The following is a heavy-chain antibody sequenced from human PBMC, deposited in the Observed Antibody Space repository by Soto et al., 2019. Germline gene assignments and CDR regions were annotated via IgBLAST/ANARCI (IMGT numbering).Heavy chain of an antibody. CDR3: ARSPSGLPTRYYYGMDV. J-gene: IGHJ6*02. V-gene: IGHV1-69*02. CDR1: GGTFSSYT. CDR2: IIPILGIA. Sequence: QVQLVQSGAEVKKPGSSVKVSCKASGGTFSSYTISWVRQAPGQGLEWMGRIIPILGIANYAQKFQGRVTITADKSTSTAYMELSSLRSEDTAVYYCARSPSGLPTRYYYGMDVWGQGTTVTVSS. D-gene: IGHD5-12*01.